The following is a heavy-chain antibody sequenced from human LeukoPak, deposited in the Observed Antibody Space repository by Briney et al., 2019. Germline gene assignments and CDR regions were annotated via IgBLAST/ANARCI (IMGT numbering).Heavy chain of an antibody. CDR1: GCTFTGYY. D-gene: IGHD6-25*01. V-gene: IGHV1-2*02. CDR2: INPNSGDT. CDR3: AREAATEVFKY. J-gene: IGHJ4*02. Sequence: GASVKVSCKASGCTFTGYYMHWVRQAPGQGLEWMGWINPNSGDTNYAQKFQGRVTMTRDTSIGTAYMELSRLRSDDTAVYYCAREAATEVFKYWGQGTLVTVSS.